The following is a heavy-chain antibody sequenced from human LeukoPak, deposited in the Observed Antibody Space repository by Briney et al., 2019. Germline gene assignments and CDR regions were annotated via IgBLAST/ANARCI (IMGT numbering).Heavy chain of an antibody. Sequence: ASVNVSCKAAGYTFTGYYMHWVRQAPGQGIEWMGRINPNSGETNYAKKFTGRVTMTRETSISTAYMELSRLRSDDTAVYYCARAHRSFRYCSSTSCSEKAYWGQGTLVTVSS. V-gene: IGHV1-2*06. CDR1: GYTFTGYY. CDR3: ARAHRSFRYCSSTSCSEKAY. CDR2: INPNSGET. D-gene: IGHD2-2*01. J-gene: IGHJ4*02.